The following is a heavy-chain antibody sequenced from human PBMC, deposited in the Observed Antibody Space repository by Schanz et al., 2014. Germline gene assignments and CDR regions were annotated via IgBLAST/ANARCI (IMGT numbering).Heavy chain of an antibody. V-gene: IGHV1-3*01. CDR2: INVGNGNM. J-gene: IGHJ4*02. D-gene: IGHD3-22*01. CDR1: GYTFTSYS. Sequence: QVQLVQSGAEVKKPGASVKVSCKASGYTFTSYSIHWVRQAPGQGLEWMGWINVGNGNMKYSQKFQGRVTITRDTSASTAYMELTSLRSEDTAVYFCARSNYYDNSDYYNSFDYWGQGTLVTVSS. CDR3: ARSNYYDNSDYYNSFDY.